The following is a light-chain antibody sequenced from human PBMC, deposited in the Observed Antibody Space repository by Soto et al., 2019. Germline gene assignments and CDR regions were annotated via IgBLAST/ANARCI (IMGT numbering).Light chain of an antibody. V-gene: IGLV2-14*01. CDR3: SSYTSTTTVV. Sequence: QSALTQPASVSGSPGQSITISCTGRTNDIGRYNYVSWYQQHPAKAPKLLIYEVFNRPSGISNRFSGSKSDNTASLTISGLQAEDEGHYYCSSYTSTTTVVFGGGTKLTVL. CDR2: EVF. CDR1: TNDIGRYNY. J-gene: IGLJ2*01.